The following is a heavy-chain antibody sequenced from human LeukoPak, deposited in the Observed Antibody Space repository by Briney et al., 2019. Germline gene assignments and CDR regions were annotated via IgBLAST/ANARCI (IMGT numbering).Heavy chain of an antibody. J-gene: IGHJ6*02. Sequence: ASVKVSCKASGYTFTGYYMHWVRQAPGQGLEWMGWINPNSGGTNYAQKLQGRVTMTTDTSTSTAYMELRSLRSDDTAVYYCARMRRARYYYYGMDVWGQGTTVTVSS. CDR1: GYTFTGYY. CDR2: INPNSGGT. V-gene: IGHV1-2*02. CDR3: ARMRRARYYYYGMDV.